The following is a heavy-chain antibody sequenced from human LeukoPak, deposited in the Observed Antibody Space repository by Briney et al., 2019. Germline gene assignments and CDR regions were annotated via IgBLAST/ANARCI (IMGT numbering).Heavy chain of an antibody. D-gene: IGHD1-26*01. V-gene: IGHV4-34*01. Sequence: KPSETLSLTCAVYGGSFSGYYWSWIRQPPGKGLEWIGEINHSGSTNYNPSLKSRVTISVDTSKNQFSLKLSSVTAADTAVYYCARNGRNSDWGQGTLVTVSS. J-gene: IGHJ4*02. CDR1: GGSFSGYY. CDR2: INHSGST. CDR3: ARNGRNSD.